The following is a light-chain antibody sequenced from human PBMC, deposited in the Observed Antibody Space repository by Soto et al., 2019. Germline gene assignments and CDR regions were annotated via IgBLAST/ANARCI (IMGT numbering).Light chain of an antibody. CDR3: QQLNNYTST. V-gene: IGKV1-5*01. J-gene: IGKJ4*01. CDR1: QTISSW. CDR2: AAS. Sequence: DIQMTQSPCTLSASVGDRVLITCRASQTISSWLAWYQHKPGKAPKXXXYAASTLQSGVPSRFSGSGSGTDFTLTINSLKNEDFATYFCQQLNNYTSTFGGGTKVDIK.